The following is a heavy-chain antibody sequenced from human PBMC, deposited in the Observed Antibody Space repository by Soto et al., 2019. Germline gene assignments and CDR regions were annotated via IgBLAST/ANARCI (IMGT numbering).Heavy chain of an antibody. Sequence: EVQLVESGGGLVQPGGSLRLSCAASGFTFSSYWMTWVRQAPGKGLEWVANIKQDGSAKYYVDSVKGRFTISRDNAKTSLYPQMNSLRAEDTAVYYCASWLKTSGWYVLLEGSFDYWGQGTLVTVSS. J-gene: IGHJ4*02. CDR2: IKQDGSAK. CDR3: ASWLKTSGWYVLLEGSFDY. V-gene: IGHV3-7*01. CDR1: GFTFSSYW. D-gene: IGHD6-19*01.